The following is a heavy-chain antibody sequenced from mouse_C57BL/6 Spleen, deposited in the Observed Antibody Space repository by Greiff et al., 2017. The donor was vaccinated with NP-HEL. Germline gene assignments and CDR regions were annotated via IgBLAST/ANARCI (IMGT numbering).Heavy chain of an antibody. Sequence: VQLKESGPELVKPGASVKISCKASGYSFTGYYMNWVKQSPEKSLEWIGEINPSTGGTTYNQKFKAKATVTVDKSSSTAYMQLKSLTSEASAVXYCASSLVRQIRAWFAYWGQGTLVTVSA. CDR2: INPSTGGT. D-gene: IGHD3-2*02. CDR1: GYSFTGYY. V-gene: IGHV1-42*01. CDR3: ASSLVRQIRAWFAY. J-gene: IGHJ3*01.